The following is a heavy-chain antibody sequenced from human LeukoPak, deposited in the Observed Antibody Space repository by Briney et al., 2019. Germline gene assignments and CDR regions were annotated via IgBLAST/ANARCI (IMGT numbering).Heavy chain of an antibody. Sequence: SGGSLRLSCAASGFTFSNYGMHWVRQAPGKGLEWVAFVRYDGINKYYAESVKGRFTISSDNSINTLYLQMNSLRVEDTAVYYCARRYFNGMDVWGQGTTVTVSS. J-gene: IGHJ6*02. CDR2: VRYDGINK. D-gene: IGHD3-9*01. V-gene: IGHV3-30*02. CDR3: ARRYFNGMDV. CDR1: GFTFSNYG.